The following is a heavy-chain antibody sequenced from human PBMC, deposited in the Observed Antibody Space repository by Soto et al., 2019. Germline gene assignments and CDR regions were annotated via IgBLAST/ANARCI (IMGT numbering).Heavy chain of an antibody. D-gene: IGHD3-10*01. CDR2: IIPIFGTT. CDR1: GGTFSSYA. Sequence: QIQLVQSGAEVKKPGSSVMISCKASGGTFSSYAINWVRQAPGQGLEWMGGIIPIFGTTNYAQKFQGRVTVTADDSTTTAYMVLNSLRSEDTAMYYCARSYGSGTYGSLDPWGQGTLVTVSS. CDR3: ARSYGSGTYGSLDP. J-gene: IGHJ5*02. V-gene: IGHV1-69*01.